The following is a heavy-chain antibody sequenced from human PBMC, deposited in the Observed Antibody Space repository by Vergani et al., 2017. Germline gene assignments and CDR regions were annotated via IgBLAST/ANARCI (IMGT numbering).Heavy chain of an antibody. V-gene: IGHV4-34*01. CDR1: GGSFSGYY. D-gene: IGHD3-3*01. CDR2: INHSGST. CDR3: ARVARVYDFWSGYEDY. Sequence: QVQLQQWGAGLLKPSETLSLTCAVYGGSFSGYYWSWIRQPPGKGLEWIGEINHSGSTNYNPSLKSRVTISVDTSKNQFALKLSSVTAADTAVYYCARVARVYDFWSGYEDYWGQGTLVTVSS. J-gene: IGHJ4*02.